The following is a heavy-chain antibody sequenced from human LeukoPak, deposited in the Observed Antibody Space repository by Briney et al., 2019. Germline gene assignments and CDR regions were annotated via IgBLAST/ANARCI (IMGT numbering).Heavy chain of an antibody. V-gene: IGHV3-33*01. CDR3: ARGRGFGGFGELSP. J-gene: IGHJ5*02. D-gene: IGHD3-10*01. Sequence: GGSLRLSCVASGFTFSSYGMEWVRQAPGKGLEWVAVIWYDGSNKYYADSVKGRFTTSRDNSKNTLYLQLNSLRAEDTAVYYCARGRGFGGFGELSPWGQGTVVTVSS. CDR2: IWYDGSNK. CDR1: GFTFSSYG.